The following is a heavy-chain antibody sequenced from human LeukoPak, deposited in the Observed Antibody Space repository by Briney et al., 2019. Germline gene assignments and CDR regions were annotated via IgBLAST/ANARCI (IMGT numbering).Heavy chain of an antibody. V-gene: IGHV4-31*03. CDR1: GGSISSGGYY. Sequence: SQTLSLTCTVSGGSISSGGYYWSWIRQHPGKGLEWIGYIYYSRSTYYNPSLKSRVTISVDTSKNQFSLKLSSVTAADTAVYYCARDVLVGSGSYFDYWGQGTLVTVSS. D-gene: IGHD3-10*01. CDR3: ARDVLVGSGSYFDY. CDR2: IYYSRST. J-gene: IGHJ4*02.